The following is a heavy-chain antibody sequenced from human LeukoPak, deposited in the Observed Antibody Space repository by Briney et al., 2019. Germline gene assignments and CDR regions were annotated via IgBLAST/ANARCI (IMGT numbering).Heavy chain of an antibody. Sequence: PGGSLRLSCAGSGFTFSSYSMNWVRQAPGKGLEWVSSITSRGNYISYADSVKGRFTIPRDNAKNSLYLQMNSLRAEDTAVYYCARGFDAFDIWGQGTMVTVSS. CDR3: ARGFDAFDI. CDR1: GFTFSSYS. D-gene: IGHD3-10*01. J-gene: IGHJ3*02. V-gene: IGHV3-21*01. CDR2: ITSRGNYI.